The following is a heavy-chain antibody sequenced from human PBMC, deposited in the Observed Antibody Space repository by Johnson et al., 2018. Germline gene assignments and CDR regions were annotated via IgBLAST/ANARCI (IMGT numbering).Heavy chain of an antibody. CDR1: GFNFSPYV. V-gene: IGHV3-23*04. D-gene: IGHD2-8*01. Sequence: VQLVQSGGGLVHPGGSRRLSCVASGFNFSPYVMTWVRQAPGKGLEWVSDISGSGSSIHYADSVKGRFTISRDNSRGTLYLKMDNLRADDTALYYCAKVEGADVVQLAYAKGFDSWGQGTLVTVSS. J-gene: IGHJ4*02. CDR2: ISGSGSSI. CDR3: AKVEGADVVQLAYAKGFDS.